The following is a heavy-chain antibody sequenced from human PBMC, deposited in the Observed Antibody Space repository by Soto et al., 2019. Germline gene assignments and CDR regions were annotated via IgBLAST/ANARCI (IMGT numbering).Heavy chain of an antibody. CDR1: GFTFSSYG. J-gene: IGHJ4*02. Sequence: QVQLLESGGGVVQPGRSLRLSCAASGFTFSSYGMHWVRQAPGKGLEWVAVISYDGSNKYYADSVKGRFTISRDNSKNTLYLQMNSLRAEDTAVYYCVNGKWELQIDYWGQGTLVTVSS. D-gene: IGHD1-26*01. V-gene: IGHV3-30*18. CDR2: ISYDGSNK. CDR3: VNGKWELQIDY.